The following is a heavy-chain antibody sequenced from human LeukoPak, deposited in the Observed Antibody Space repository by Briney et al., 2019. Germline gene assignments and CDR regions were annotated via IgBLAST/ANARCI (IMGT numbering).Heavy chain of an antibody. V-gene: IGHV1-69*05. D-gene: IGHD3-3*01. CDR1: GGTFSSLA. CDR2: IIPIFGSP. J-gene: IGHJ4*02. Sequence: GASVKVSCKASGGTFSSLAISWVRQAPGQRLEWMGGIIPIFGSPYYAQNFQGRVTITTDESTSTAYMELSSLKSDDTAVYYCARGSIFGIRITNFDSWGQGTLVTVSS. CDR3: ARGSIFGIRITNFDS.